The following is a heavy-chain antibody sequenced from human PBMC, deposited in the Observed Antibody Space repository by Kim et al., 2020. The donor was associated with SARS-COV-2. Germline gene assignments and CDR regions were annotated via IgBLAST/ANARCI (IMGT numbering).Heavy chain of an antibody. J-gene: IGHJ4*02. V-gene: IGHV3-23*01. D-gene: IGHD3-22*01. Sequence: GGSLRLSCAASGFTFSTYAMIWVRQAPGKGLEWVASLTASGGDTYYADSVKGRFTISRDNSKNTVYLQMKSLRPEDTDVYYCAKKYSYEIVGHTLDYWGQGTLVTVSS. CDR3: AKKYSYEIVGHTLDY. CDR1: GFTFSTYA. CDR2: LTASGGDT.